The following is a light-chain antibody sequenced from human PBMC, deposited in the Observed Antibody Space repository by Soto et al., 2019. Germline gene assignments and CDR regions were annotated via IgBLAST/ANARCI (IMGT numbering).Light chain of an antibody. CDR3: QQSYSTPPS. Sequence: IRLSQSPSSLSASVGDRVTITCRASQSISSYLAWYQQKPGKAPKLLIYAASTLQSGVPARFSGSGSGTEFTLTISSLQPEDFASYYCQQSYSTPPSFGQGTKVDIK. J-gene: IGKJ1*01. CDR1: QSISSY. CDR2: AAS. V-gene: IGKV1-9*01.